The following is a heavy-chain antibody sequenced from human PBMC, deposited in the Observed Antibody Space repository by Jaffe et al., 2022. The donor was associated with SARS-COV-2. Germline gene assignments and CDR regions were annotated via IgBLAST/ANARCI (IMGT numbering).Heavy chain of an antibody. V-gene: IGHV4-34*01. CDR2: INHSGST. J-gene: IGHJ4*02. Sequence: QVQLQQWGAGLLKPSETLSLTCAVYGGSFSGYYWSWIRQPPGKGLEWIGEINHSGSTNYNPSLKSRVTISVDTSKNQFSLKLSSVTAADTAVYYCARGRDSSGWTGDYWGQGTLVTVSS. CDR3: ARGRDSSGWTGDY. CDR1: GGSFSGYY. D-gene: IGHD6-19*01.